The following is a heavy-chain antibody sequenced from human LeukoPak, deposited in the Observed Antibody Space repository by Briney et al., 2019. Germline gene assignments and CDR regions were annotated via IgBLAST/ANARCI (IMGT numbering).Heavy chain of an antibody. J-gene: IGHJ4*02. Sequence: GGSLRLSCAASGFTFSGSAMHWVRQASGKGLEWVGRIRSKANSYATAYAASVKGRFTIPRDDSKNTAYLQMNSLKTEDTAVYYCTRREYSSSFRDYWGQGTLVTVSS. CDR2: IRSKANSYAT. V-gene: IGHV3-73*01. CDR3: TRREYSSSFRDY. CDR1: GFTFSGSA. D-gene: IGHD6-6*01.